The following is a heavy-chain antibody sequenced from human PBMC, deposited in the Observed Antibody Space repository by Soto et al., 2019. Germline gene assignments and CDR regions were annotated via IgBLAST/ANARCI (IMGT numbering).Heavy chain of an antibody. CDR2: IYEGETT. J-gene: IGHJ4*02. Sequence: QLQLQESGPGLVKPSETLSLTCAVSGASISRTGFHWGWIRQPPGQGLEWIGSIYEGETTFYNSSLKSRVTISEATSKNHFSLKLSSVTAADTAVYYCARRGSGHTFDYWGQGTLVTVSS. D-gene: IGHD3-10*01. V-gene: IGHV4-39*01. CDR1: GASISRTGFH. CDR3: ARRGSGHTFDY.